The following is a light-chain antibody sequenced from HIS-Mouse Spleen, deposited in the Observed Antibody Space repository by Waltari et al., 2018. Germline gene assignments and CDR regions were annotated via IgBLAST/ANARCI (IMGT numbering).Light chain of an antibody. CDR2: EDS. Sequence: SYELTQPPSVSVSPGQTARITCSGDALPKTYAYWYQQKSGQAPVLVIYEDSKRPSGITERFSGSSSGRMATLTISGGQVEDEADYYCYSTDSSGNHRVFGGGTKLTVL. J-gene: IGLJ2*01. V-gene: IGLV3-10*01. CDR1: ALPKTY. CDR3: YSTDSSGNHRV.